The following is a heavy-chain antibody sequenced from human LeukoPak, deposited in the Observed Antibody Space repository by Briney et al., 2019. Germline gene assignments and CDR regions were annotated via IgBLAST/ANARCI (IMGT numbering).Heavy chain of an antibody. Sequence: GGSPRLSCAASGFTFSSYSMSWVRQAPGRGLEWVSAISGNGDSTYYADSVKGRFTISRDNSKNTLFLQMSSLRAEDTAVYYCAKGDYGGDSRYFDYWGQGTLLTVSS. CDR3: AKGDYGGDSRYFDY. CDR1: GFTFSSYS. CDR2: ISGNGDST. V-gene: IGHV3-23*01. J-gene: IGHJ4*02. D-gene: IGHD4-23*01.